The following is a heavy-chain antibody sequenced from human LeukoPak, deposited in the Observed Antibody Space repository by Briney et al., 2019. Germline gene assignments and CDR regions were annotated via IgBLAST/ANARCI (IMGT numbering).Heavy chain of an antibody. CDR2: INWNGGST. CDR1: GFTLDDYD. D-gene: IGHD3-10*01. CDR3: ARDLLMVRGVIDY. V-gene: IGHV3-20*04. J-gene: IGHJ4*02. Sequence: PAGSLRLSCAASGFTLDDYDMSWVRQAPGKGLEWVSGINWNGGSTAYADSMKGRFTISRDNAKNSLYLQMNSLRAEDTALYYRARDLLMVRGVIDYWGQGTLVTVSS.